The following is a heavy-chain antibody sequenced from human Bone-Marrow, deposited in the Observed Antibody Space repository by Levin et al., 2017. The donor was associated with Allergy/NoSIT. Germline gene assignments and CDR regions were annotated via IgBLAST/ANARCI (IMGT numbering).Heavy chain of an antibody. Sequence: SQTLSLTCAVYGGSFSGYYWSWIRQPPGKGLEWIGEINHSGSTNYNPSLTSRVTISVDTSKNQFSLKLSSVTAADTAVYYCARGPRQAGVLLRSDYFDYWGQGTLVTVSS. CDR1: GGSFSGYY. CDR2: INHSGST. V-gene: IGHV4-34*01. D-gene: IGHD3-22*01. CDR3: ARGPRQAGVLLRSDYFDY. J-gene: IGHJ4*02.